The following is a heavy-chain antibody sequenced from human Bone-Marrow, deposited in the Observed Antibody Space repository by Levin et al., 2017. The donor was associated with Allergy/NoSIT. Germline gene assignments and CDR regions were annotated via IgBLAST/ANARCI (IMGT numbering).Heavy chain of an antibody. Sequence: RSQTLSLTCTVSGDSISSGHYYWSWIRQPPGKGLEWIGHSYYSGTAYYNPSLTSRLTISVDTSQNQFSLKLSSVTAADTAVYYCARVRNAGGRGWFDSWGQGTLVTVSS. V-gene: IGHV4-31*03. CDR2: SYYSGTA. CDR3: ARVRNAGGRGWFDS. J-gene: IGHJ5*01. D-gene: IGHD2-8*02. CDR1: GDSISSGHYY.